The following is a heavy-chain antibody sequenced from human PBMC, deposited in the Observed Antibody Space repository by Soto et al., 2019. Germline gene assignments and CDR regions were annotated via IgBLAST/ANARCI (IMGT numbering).Heavy chain of an antibody. CDR2: IIPILGIA. D-gene: IGHD6-19*01. V-gene: IGHV1-69*02. CDR3: APLGGSSGWFNWFDP. CDR1: GGTFSSYT. J-gene: IGHJ5*02. Sequence: KVSCKASGGTFSSYTISWLRQAPGQGLEWMGRIIPILGIANYAQKFQGRVTITADKSTSTAYMELSSLRSEDTAVYYCAPLGGSSGWFNWFDPWGQGTLVTVSS.